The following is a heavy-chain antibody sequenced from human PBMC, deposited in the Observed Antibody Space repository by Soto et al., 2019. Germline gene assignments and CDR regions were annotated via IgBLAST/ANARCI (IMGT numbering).Heavy chain of an antibody. CDR3: ARDLWGGPAAFDY. V-gene: IGHV3-33*01. J-gene: IGHJ4*02. CDR2: IWYDGSNK. Sequence: QVQLVESGGGVVQPGRSLRLSCVASGFSFNSYGMHWVRQAPGKGLEWVAVIWYDGSNKYYADSVKGRFTISRDNSKNNLYLQMNSLRAEDTAVYYCARDLWGGPAAFDYWGQGTLVTVSS. CDR1: GFSFNSYG. D-gene: IGHD2-2*01.